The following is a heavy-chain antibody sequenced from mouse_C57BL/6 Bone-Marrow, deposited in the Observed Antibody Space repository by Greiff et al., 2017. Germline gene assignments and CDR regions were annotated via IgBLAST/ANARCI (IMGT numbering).Heavy chain of an antibody. CDR2: ISSGGSYT. CDR3: ARRDDYAWFAY. V-gene: IGHV5-6*02. Sequence: EVKLVESGGDLVKPGGSLKLSCAASGFTFSSYGMSWVRQTPDKRLEWVATISSGGSYTYYPDSVKGRFTISGDNAKNTLYLQMSSLKSEDTAMYYCARRDDYAWFAYWGQGTLVTVSA. CDR1: GFTFSSYG. D-gene: IGHD2-4*01. J-gene: IGHJ3*01.